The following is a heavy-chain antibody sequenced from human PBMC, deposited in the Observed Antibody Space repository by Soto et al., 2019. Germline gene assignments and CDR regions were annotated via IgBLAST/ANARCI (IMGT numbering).Heavy chain of an antibody. CDR3: ERTIGYPYDSRGFQHAFDI. Sequence: PSETLSLTCTVSGASISSRDYYCAWIRQPPGKGLEWIGSGYDSGSTYYNPSLRRRVTISVDSSKNQVSLRLSSVTAADTAVYHCERTIGYPYDSRGFQHAFDIWGQGTMVTVS. J-gene: IGHJ3*02. V-gene: IGHV4-39*01. CDR1: GASISSRDYY. CDR2: GYDSGST. D-gene: IGHD3-22*01.